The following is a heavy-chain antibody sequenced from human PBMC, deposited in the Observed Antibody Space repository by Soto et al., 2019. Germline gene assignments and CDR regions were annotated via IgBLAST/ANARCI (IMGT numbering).Heavy chain of an antibody. CDR2: ISYEGSNK. D-gene: IGHD4-4*01. J-gene: IGHJ4*02. V-gene: IGHV3-30-3*01. CDR3: ARVLGGMATVPFDY. Sequence: QVQLVESGGGVVQPGRSLRLSCAASGFTISSYAMHWVRQAPGTGLEWVAVISYEGSNKYYADSVKGRFTISRDNSKNTLYLQMNSLRTEDTAVYYCARVLGGMATVPFDYWGQGALVTVSS. CDR1: GFTISSYA.